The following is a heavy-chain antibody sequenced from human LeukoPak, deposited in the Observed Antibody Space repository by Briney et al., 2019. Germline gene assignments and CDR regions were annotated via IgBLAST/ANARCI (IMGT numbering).Heavy chain of an antibody. CDR1: GGSISSGDYY. CDR2: VYYSGST. V-gene: IGHV4-30-4*08. Sequence: SQTLSLTCTVSGGSISSGDYYWSWIRQPPGKGLEWIVYVYYSGSTYYNPSLKSRVTISVDPSKNQFSLKLSSVTAADTAVYYCATHCSSTSCYNLGSYYYYMDVWGKGTTVTVSS. D-gene: IGHD2-2*02. CDR3: ATHCSSTSCYNLGSYYYYMDV. J-gene: IGHJ6*03.